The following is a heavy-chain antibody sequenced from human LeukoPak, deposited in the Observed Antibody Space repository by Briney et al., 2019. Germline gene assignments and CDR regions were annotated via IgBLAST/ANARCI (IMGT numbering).Heavy chain of an antibody. D-gene: IGHD3-22*01. J-gene: IGHJ6*03. Sequence: GGTLRLSCAASGFTVSSNYMSWVRQAPGKGLEWVSVIYSGGSTYYADSVKGRFTISRDNSKNTLYLQMNSLRAEDTAVYYCARGPYDSSGYYFYYYYYMDVWGKGTTVTISS. CDR2: IYSGGST. CDR3: ARGPYDSSGYYFYYYYYMDV. V-gene: IGHV3-53*01. CDR1: GFTVSSNY.